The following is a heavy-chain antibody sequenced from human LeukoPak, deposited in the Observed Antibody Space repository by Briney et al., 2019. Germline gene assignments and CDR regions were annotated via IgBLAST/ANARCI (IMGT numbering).Heavy chain of an antibody. V-gene: IGHV3-23*01. Sequence: GGSLRLSCAASGFTCSSYAMSWVRQAPGKGLEWVSAISGSGGSTYYADSVKGRFTISRDNSKNTLYLQMNSLRAEDTAVYYCAKDRAMIVVVITKGFDYWGQGTLVTVSS. CDR1: GFTCSSYA. D-gene: IGHD3-22*01. J-gene: IGHJ4*02. CDR3: AKDRAMIVVVITKGFDY. CDR2: ISGSGGST.